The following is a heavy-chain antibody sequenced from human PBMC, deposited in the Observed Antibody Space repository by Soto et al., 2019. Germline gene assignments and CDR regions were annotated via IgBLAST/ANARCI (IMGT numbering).Heavy chain of an antibody. CDR1: GFTFSTSA. D-gene: IGHD2-21*01. CDR3: AAELYSGGRCCSFDV. J-gene: IGHJ3*01. CDR2: IVIGGGNT. Sequence: QMQVVQSGPEVKNPGTSVRVSCKTSGFTFSTSAVQWVRQARGQGLEWIGWIVIGGGNTNTAQTLQDRLTITRDMSTNTAYMELTSLRSEDTAVYYCAAELYSGGRCCSFDVWGQGTVVTVSS. V-gene: IGHV1-58*01.